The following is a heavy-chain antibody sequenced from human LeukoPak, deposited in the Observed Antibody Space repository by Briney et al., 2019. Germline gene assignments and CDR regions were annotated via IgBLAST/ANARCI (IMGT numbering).Heavy chain of an antibody. CDR3: ARLSYDSSGYTAYGMDV. V-gene: IGHV1-2*06. CDR1: GYTFTGYY. D-gene: IGHD3-22*01. J-gene: IGHJ6*02. Sequence: VASVKVSCKASGYTFTGYYMHWVRQAPGQGLEWMGRINPNSGGTNYAQKFQGRVTMTRDTSISTAYMELSRLRSDDTAVYYCARLSYDSSGYTAYGMDVWGQGTTVTVSS. CDR2: INPNSGGT.